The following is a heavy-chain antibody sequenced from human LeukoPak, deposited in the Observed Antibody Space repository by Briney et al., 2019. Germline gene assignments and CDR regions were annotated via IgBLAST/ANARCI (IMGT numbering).Heavy chain of an antibody. CDR3: EKDSLFRLSDSRLWGLYYFDY. Sequence: LAGGSLRLSCAASGFTFSSYAMSWVRQAPGKGLEWVSAISGSGGSTYYADSVKGRFTISRDNCKNTLYLQMNSLRAEDTAVYYSEKDSLFRLSDSRLWGLYYFDYWGQGTLVTVSS. V-gene: IGHV3-23*01. CDR2: ISGSGGST. D-gene: IGHD3-22*01. CDR1: GFTFSSYA. J-gene: IGHJ4*02.